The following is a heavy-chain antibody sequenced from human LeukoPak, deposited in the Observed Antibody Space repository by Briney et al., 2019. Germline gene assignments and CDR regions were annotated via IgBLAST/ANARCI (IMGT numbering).Heavy chain of an antibody. CDR3: ARQRITMVRGVITPYDY. Sequence: SETLSLTCAVFSGSFSGYYWNWIRQPPGKGLEWIGEINHSGSTNYNPSLKSRVTISVDTSKNQFSLKLSSVTAADTAVYYCARQRITMVRGVITPYDYWGQGTLVTVSS. CDR2: INHSGST. J-gene: IGHJ4*02. V-gene: IGHV4-34*01. D-gene: IGHD3-10*01. CDR1: SGSFSGYY.